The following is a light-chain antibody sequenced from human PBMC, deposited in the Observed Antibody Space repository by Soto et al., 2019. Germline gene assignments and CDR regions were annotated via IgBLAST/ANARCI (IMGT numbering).Light chain of an antibody. CDR2: GVS. J-gene: IGLJ1*01. V-gene: IGLV2-14*01. CDR3: SSFTSSYFYV. CDR1: GSDVGGYNY. Sequence: QSGLTQPASVSGSPGQSIAISCTGSGSDVGGYNYVYWYQHHPGKAPKLIIYGVSHRPSGVSPRFSASRSAYTDYLTISGLQHEDEADYYCSSFTSSYFYVFGPGTKVTVL.